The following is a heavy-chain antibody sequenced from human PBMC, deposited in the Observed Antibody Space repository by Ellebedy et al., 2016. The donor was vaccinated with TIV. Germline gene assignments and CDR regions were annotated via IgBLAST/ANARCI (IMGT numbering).Heavy chain of an antibody. V-gene: IGHV1-24*01. J-gene: IGHJ4*02. CDR3: ARGGDSSGWSSYFDY. D-gene: IGHD6-19*01. Sequence: ASVKVSCXVSGYTLTELSMHWVRQAPGKGLEWMGGFDPEDGETIYAQKFQGRVTMTRDTSTSTVYMELSSLRSEDTAVYYCARGGDSSGWSSYFDYWGQGILVTVSS. CDR1: GYTLTELS. CDR2: FDPEDGET.